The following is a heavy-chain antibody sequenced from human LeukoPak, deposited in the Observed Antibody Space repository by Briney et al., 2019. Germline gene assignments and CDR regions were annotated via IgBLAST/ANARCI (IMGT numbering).Heavy chain of an antibody. CDR3: AREGVAGTGLDY. J-gene: IGHJ4*02. CDR2: INPSGST. Sequence: ASVKVSCKASGYTFSIYNMHWVRQAPGQGLEWMGIINPSGSTSYAQRLQGRIIMTRDTTTLYMELSSLRSEDTAVYYCAREGVAGTGLDYWGQGTLVTVSS. CDR1: GYTFSIYN. V-gene: IGHV1-46*01. D-gene: IGHD6-13*01.